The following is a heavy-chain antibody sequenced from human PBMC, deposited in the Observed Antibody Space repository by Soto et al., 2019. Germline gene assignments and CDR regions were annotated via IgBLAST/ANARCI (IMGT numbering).Heavy chain of an antibody. Sequence: PSETLSLTCTVSGGPISSGGYYWSWIRQHPGKGLEWIGYIYYSGSTYYTPSLKSRVTISVDTSKNQFSLKLSSVTAADTAVYYCARGSSGYYDSSGYPVGYNWFDPWGQGTLVTV. CDR1: GGPISSGGYY. D-gene: IGHD3-22*01. J-gene: IGHJ5*02. CDR2: IYYSGST. V-gene: IGHV4-31*03. CDR3: ARGSSGYYDSSGYPVGYNWFDP.